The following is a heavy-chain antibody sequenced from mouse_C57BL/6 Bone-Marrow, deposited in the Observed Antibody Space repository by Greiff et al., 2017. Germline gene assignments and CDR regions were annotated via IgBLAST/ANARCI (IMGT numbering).Heavy chain of an antibody. V-gene: IGHV1-72*01. Sequence: QVHVKQPGAELVKPGASVKLSCKASGYTFTSYWMHWVKQRPGRGLEWIGRIDPNSGGTKYNEKFKSKATLTVDKPSSTAYMQLSSLTSEDSAVYYCARRRDGNLYWYFDVWGTGTTVTVSS. J-gene: IGHJ1*03. CDR2: IDPNSGGT. CDR1: GYTFTSYW. CDR3: ARRRDGNLYWYFDV. D-gene: IGHD2-1*01.